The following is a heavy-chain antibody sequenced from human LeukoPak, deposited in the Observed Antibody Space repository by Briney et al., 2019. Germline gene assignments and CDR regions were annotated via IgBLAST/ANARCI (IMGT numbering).Heavy chain of an antibody. V-gene: IGHV3-7*04. CDR3: ARGGSWGFDY. J-gene: IGHJ4*02. D-gene: IGHD2-15*01. CDR2: IKQDGSEK. CDR1: GFTLSSYW. Sequence: GGSLRLSCAASGFTLSSYWMSWVRQAPGKGLEWVANIKQDGSEKYYVDSLKGRFTMSRDNAKNSLYLQMNSLRVEDTAVYYCARGGSWGFDYWGQGTLVTASS.